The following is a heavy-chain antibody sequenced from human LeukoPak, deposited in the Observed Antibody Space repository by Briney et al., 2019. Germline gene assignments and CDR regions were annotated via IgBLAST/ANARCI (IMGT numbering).Heavy chain of an antibody. Sequence: GGSLRLSCTASGFPFIEYSMKWVRQAPGEGLEWISYIGIDSGNTKYADPVRGRFTISTDKAKNSLYLQMNSLRVEDTAVYYCARDHNYAFDNWGQGTLVSVAS. J-gene: IGHJ4*02. CDR3: ARDHNYAFDN. D-gene: IGHD1-1*01. CDR2: IGIDSGNT. CDR1: GFPFIEYS. V-gene: IGHV3-48*01.